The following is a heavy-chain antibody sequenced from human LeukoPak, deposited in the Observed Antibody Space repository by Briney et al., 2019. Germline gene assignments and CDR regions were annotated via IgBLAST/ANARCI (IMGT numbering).Heavy chain of an antibody. CDR1: GGSISSYY. CDR3: ARHGGYCSSTSCLMHYFDY. Sequence: PSETLSLTCTVSGGSISSYYWSWIRQPPGKGLEWSGYIYTSGSTNYNPSLKSRVTISVDTSKNQFSLKLSSVTAADTAVYYCARHGGYCSSTSCLMHYFDYWGQGTLVTVSS. V-gene: IGHV4-4*09. J-gene: IGHJ4*02. D-gene: IGHD2-2*01. CDR2: IYTSGST.